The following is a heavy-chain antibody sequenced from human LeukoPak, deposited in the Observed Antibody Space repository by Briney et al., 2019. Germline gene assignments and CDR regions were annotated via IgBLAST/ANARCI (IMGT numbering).Heavy chain of an antibody. CDR3: ARTSATGSGNWFDP. D-gene: IGHD1-1*01. CDR2: IYYSGST. J-gene: IGHJ5*02. V-gene: IGHV4-59*01. Sequence: SETLSLTCTVSGGSISSYYWSWIRQPPGKGLEWIGYIYYSGSTNYNPSLKSRVTISVDTSKNQFSLKLTSVTAADTAVCYCARTSATGSGNWFDPWGQGTLVIVSS. CDR1: GGSISSYY.